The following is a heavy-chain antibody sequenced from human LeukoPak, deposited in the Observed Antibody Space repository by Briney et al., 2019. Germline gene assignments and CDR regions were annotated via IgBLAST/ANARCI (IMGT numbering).Heavy chain of an antibody. Sequence: PGGSLRLSCAASGFTFSSYEVNWVRQAPGKGLEWVSYISSSGSTIYYADSVKGRFTISRDNAKNSLYLQMNSLRAEDTAVYYCARVGSSGNWFDPWGQGTLVTVSS. CDR2: ISSSGSTI. J-gene: IGHJ5*02. CDR1: GFTFSSYE. V-gene: IGHV3-48*03. CDR3: ARVGSSGNWFDP. D-gene: IGHD1-26*01.